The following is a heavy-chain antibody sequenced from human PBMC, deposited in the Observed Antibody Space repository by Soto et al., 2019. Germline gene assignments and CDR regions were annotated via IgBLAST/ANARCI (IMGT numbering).Heavy chain of an antibody. Sequence: GASVKVSWKGSGYSLTSYWIGWGRQMPGKGLEWMGIIYPGDSDTRYSPSFQGQVTISADKSISTAYLQWSSLKASDTAMYYCARLVASSSPFDYWGQGTLVTVSS. CDR1: GYSLTSYW. V-gene: IGHV5-51*03. D-gene: IGHD6-13*01. J-gene: IGHJ4*02. CDR2: IYPGDSDT. CDR3: ARLVASSSPFDY.